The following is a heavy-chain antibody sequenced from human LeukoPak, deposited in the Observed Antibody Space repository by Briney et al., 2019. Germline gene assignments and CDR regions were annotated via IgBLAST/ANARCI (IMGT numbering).Heavy chain of an antibody. Sequence: GGSLRLSCAASGFTFSSYGMHWVRQAPGKGLEWVAVISYDGSNKYYADSVKGRFTISRDNSKNTLYLQMNSLRAEDTAVYYCAKGAPYSYGYLGFDYWGQGTLVTVSS. CDR2: ISYDGSNK. CDR3: AKGAPYSYGYLGFDY. CDR1: GFTFSSYG. J-gene: IGHJ4*02. D-gene: IGHD5-18*01. V-gene: IGHV3-30*18.